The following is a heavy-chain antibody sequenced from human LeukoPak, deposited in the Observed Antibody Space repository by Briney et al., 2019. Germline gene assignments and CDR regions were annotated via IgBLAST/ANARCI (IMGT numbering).Heavy chain of an antibody. D-gene: IGHD3-10*01. CDR3: ARGWLYYFDY. CDR1: GFTFRSYT. Sequence: GGSLRLSCAASGFTFRSYTMNWVRQAPGKGLEWVSFITSGSSYIYYADSVRARFTISRDDAKNSLYLQMNSLRAEDTAVYYCARGWLYYFDYWGQGSLVTVSS. J-gene: IGHJ4*02. V-gene: IGHV3-21*01. CDR2: ITSGSSYI.